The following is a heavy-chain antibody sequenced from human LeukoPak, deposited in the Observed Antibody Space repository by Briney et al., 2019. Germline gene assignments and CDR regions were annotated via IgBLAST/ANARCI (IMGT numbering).Heavy chain of an antibody. D-gene: IGHD6-19*01. CDR2: ISAYNGNT. V-gene: IGHV1-18*01. Sequence: GASVKVSCKVSGYTFDNYGISWVRQAPGQGLEWMGWISAYNGNTNYAQKLQGRVTMTTDTSTSTAYMELRSLRSDDTAVYYCARRVAGSGWEYYFDYWGQGTLVTVSS. CDR1: GYTFDNYG. J-gene: IGHJ4*02. CDR3: ARRVAGSGWEYYFDY.